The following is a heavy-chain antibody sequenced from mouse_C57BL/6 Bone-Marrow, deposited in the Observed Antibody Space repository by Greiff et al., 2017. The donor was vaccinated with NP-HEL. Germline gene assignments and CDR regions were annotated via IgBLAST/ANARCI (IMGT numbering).Heavy chain of an antibody. V-gene: IGHV2-9-1*01. J-gene: IGHJ2*01. D-gene: IGHD1-1*01. Sequence: VQGVESGPGLVAPSQSLSITCTVSGFSLTSYAISWVRQPPGKGLEWLGVIWTGGGTNYNSALKSRLSISKDNSKSQVFLKMNSLQTDDTARYYCARNWGYGSSYDFDYWGQGTTLTVSS. CDR2: IWTGGGT. CDR3: ARNWGYGSSYDFDY. CDR1: GFSLTSYA.